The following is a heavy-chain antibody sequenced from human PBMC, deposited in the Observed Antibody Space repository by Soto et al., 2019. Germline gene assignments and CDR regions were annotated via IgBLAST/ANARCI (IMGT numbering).Heavy chain of an antibody. CDR1: GYIFSDYY. CDR3: ARVLYRNVIHA. CDR2: IDPRNGGA. J-gene: IGHJ4*02. V-gene: IGHV1-2*02. Sequence: ASVKVSCKASGYIFSDYYIHWVRQAPGQGLEWMGWIDPRNGGAKYAQKFQDRLTMTTDTSTSTAFLELRRLRLDDTAVFFCARVLYRNVIHAWGQGTLVTVSS. D-gene: IGHD5-18*01.